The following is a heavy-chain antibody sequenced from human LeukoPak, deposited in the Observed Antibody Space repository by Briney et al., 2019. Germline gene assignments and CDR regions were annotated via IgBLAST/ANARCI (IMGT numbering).Heavy chain of an antibody. Sequence: SVKVSCKASGGTFSSYAISWVRQAPGQGLEWMGGIIPIFGTANYAQKFQGRVMITADESTSTAYMELSSLRSEDTAVYYCATDGRPYYYYGMDVWGQGTTVTVSS. J-gene: IGHJ6*02. CDR3: ATDGRPYYYYGMDV. V-gene: IGHV1-69*01. CDR1: GGTFSSYA. CDR2: IIPIFGTA.